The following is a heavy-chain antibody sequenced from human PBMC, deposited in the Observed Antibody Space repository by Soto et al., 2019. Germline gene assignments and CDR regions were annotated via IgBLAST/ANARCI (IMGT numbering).Heavy chain of an antibody. CDR1: GGSISSYY. Sequence: SETLSLTCTVSGGSISSYYWSWIRQPPGEGLEWIGYIYYSGSTNYNPSLKSRVTISVDTSKNQFSLKLNSVTAADTAVYYCAREVVPAATDYYYYYYMDVWAKGTTVTVSS. CDR2: IYYSGST. D-gene: IGHD2-15*01. CDR3: AREVVPAATDYYYYYYMDV. J-gene: IGHJ6*03. V-gene: IGHV4-59*01.